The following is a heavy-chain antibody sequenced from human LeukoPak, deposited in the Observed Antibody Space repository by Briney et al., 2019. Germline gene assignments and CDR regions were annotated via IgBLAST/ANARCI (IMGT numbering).Heavy chain of an antibody. CDR1: GGSFSGYY. J-gene: IGHJ4*02. CDR2: INHSGST. V-gene: IGHV4-34*01. CDR3: ARGPGDWLPLDY. D-gene: IGHD3-9*01. Sequence: PSETLSLTCAVYGGSFSGYYWSWIRQPPGKGLEWIGEINHSGSTNYNPSLKSRVTISVDTSKNQFSLKLSPVTAADTAVYYCARGPGDWLPLDYWGQGTLVTVSS.